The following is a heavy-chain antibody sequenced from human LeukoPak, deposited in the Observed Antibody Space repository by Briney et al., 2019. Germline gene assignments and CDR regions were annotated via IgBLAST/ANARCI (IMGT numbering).Heavy chain of an antibody. CDR3: AKDIDSSSSSGFDY. J-gene: IGHJ4*02. CDR2: ISWNSGSI. V-gene: IGHV3-9*01. Sequence: GGSLRLSCAASGFTFDDYAMHWVRQAPGKGLEWVSGISWNSGSIGYADSVKGRFTISRDNAKSSLYLQMNSLRAEDTALYYCAKDIDSSSSSGFDYWGQGTLVTVSS. D-gene: IGHD6-6*01. CDR1: GFTFDDYA.